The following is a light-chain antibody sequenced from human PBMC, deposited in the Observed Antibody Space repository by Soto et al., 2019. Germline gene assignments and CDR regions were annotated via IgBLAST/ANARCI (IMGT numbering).Light chain of an antibody. CDR1: KRVSGGF. CDR3: QQYNKWPRT. V-gene: IGKV3D-20*01. CDR2: DTS. Sequence: DIVLTQSPATLSLSPGERSTLYCVAIKRVSGGFLAWYQQKAGLAPRLVLYDTSFRATGIPAKFSGSGSGTEFTLTISSLQSEDFAVYYCQQYNKWPRTFGQGTKVDIK. J-gene: IGKJ1*01.